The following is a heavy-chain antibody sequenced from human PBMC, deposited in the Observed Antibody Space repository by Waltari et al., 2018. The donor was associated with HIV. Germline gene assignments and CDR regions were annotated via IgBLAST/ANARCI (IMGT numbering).Heavy chain of an antibody. D-gene: IGHD3-10*01. CDR1: GFTFSSYW. CDR2: IKQDGSEK. Sequence: EVQLVESGGGLVQPGGSQRLSCAASGFTFSSYWMSWVRQAPGKGLEGVANIKQDGSEKYYVDSVNGRFTISRDNAENSLYLQMNSLRAEDTAVYYCARGGFYGSGSKVNWGQGTLVTVSS. V-gene: IGHV3-7*04. J-gene: IGHJ4*02. CDR3: ARGGFYGSGSKVN.